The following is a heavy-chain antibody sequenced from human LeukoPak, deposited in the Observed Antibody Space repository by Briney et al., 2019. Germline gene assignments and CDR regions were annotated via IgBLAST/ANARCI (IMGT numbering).Heavy chain of an antibody. J-gene: IGHJ3*02. V-gene: IGHV4-30-4*08. D-gene: IGHD2-21*01. CDR3: AQESIPVAFDI. CDR1: GGSIISGGYY. Sequence: PSQTLSLTCTVSGGSIISGGYYWSWIRQPPGKGLEWIGYIYYSGSTYYNPSLKSRVTISVDTSKNQFSLKLSSVTAADTAVYYCAQESIPVAFDIWGQGTMVTVSS. CDR2: IYYSGST.